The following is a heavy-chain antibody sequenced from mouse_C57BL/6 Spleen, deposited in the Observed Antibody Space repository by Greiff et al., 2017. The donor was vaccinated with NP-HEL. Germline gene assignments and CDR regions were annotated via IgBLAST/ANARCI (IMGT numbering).Heavy chain of an antibody. CDR1: GFTFSDYY. D-gene: IGHD1-1*01. CDR2: INYDGSST. V-gene: IGHV5-16*01. Sequence: EVMLVESEGGLVQPGSSMKLSCTASGFTFSDYYMAWVRQVPEKGLEWVANINYDGSSTYYLDSLKSRFIISRDNAKNILYLQMSSLKSEDTATYYCARDGYYYGSSYDWYFDVWGTGTTVTVSS. CDR3: ARDGYYYGSSYDWYFDV. J-gene: IGHJ1*03.